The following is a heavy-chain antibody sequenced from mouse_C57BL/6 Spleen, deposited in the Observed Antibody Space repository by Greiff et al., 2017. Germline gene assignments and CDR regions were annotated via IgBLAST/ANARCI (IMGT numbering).Heavy chain of an antibody. CDR1: GYSFTGYF. V-gene: IGHV1-20*01. D-gene: IGHD2-5*01. CDR2: INPYNGDT. Sequence: VQLQQSGPELVKPGDSVKISCKASGYSFTGYFMNWVMQSHGKSLEWIGRINPYNGDTFYNQKFKGKATLTVDKSSSTAHMELRSLTSEDSAVYYCARNRYSNYDFDYWGQGTTLTVSS. CDR3: ARNRYSNYDFDY. J-gene: IGHJ2*01.